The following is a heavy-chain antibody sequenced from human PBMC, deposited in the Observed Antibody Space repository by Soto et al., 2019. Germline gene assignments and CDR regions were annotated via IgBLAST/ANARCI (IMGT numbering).Heavy chain of an antibody. D-gene: IGHD2-2*01. Sequence: QVQLVQSGAEVKKPGASVKVSCKASGYTFTSYGIIWVRQAPGQGLEWMGWISAYNGNTNYAQKLQGRVTMTTDTSTSTAYMELRSLRSDDTAVYYCAREDIVVVPAAMPDYYYMDVWGKGTTVTVSS. CDR1: GYTFTSYG. V-gene: IGHV1-18*01. J-gene: IGHJ6*03. CDR3: AREDIVVVPAAMPDYYYMDV. CDR2: ISAYNGNT.